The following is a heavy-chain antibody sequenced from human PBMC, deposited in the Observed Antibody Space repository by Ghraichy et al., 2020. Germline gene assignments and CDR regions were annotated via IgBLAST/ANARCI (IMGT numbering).Heavy chain of an antibody. J-gene: IGHJ5*02. CDR3: VTSYYGHRTPYWFDP. V-gene: IGHV4-4*09. CDR2: IHISGNT. Sequence: SETLSLTCTVSGASIRSYYWSWIRQPPGKGLEWIGYIHISGNTNYNPSLKSRVTISLDTPKNQFSLKLSSVTAADTAVYYCVTSYYGHRTPYWFDPWGQGTLVTVSS. CDR1: GASIRSYY. D-gene: IGHD2/OR15-2a*01.